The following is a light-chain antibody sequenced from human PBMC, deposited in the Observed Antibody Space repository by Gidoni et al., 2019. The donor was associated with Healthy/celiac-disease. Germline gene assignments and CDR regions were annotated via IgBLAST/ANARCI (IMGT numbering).Light chain of an antibody. Sequence: EIVMTQSPATLSVSPGERATLSCRASQSVSSNLAWYQQKPGQAPRLLIYGASTRATGIPARFSGSGSGTEFTLTISSLQSEDFVVYYCQQYNNWVMYTFGQGTKLEIK. CDR1: QSVSSN. CDR2: GAS. CDR3: QQYNNWVMYT. V-gene: IGKV3-15*01. J-gene: IGKJ2*01.